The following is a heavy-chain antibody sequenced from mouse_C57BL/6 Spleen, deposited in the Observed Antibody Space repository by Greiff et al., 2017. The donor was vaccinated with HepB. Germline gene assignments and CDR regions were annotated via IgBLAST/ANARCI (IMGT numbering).Heavy chain of an antibody. CDR1: GYTFTEYT. J-gene: IGHJ2*01. D-gene: IGHD2-5*01. V-gene: IGHV1-62-2*01. Sequence: VKLVESGAELVKPGASVKLSCKASGYTFTEYTIHWVKQRSGQGLEWIGWFYPGSGSIKYNEKFKDKATLTADKSSSTVYMELSRLTSEDSAVYFCARHEGGKGDSNYFDYWGQGTTLTVSS. CDR3: ARHEGGKGDSNYFDY. CDR2: FYPGSGSI.